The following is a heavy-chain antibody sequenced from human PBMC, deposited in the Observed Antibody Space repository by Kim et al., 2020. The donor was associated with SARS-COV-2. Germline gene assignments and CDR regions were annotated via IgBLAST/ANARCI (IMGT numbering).Heavy chain of an antibody. CDR2: INHSGRT. J-gene: IGHJ5*02. V-gene: IGHV4-34*01. CDR3: ARRLSNTSGSVSHYCDP. D-gene: IGHD3-10*01. CDR1: GGSFSGFY. Sequence: SETLSLTCAVYGGSFSGFYWSWIRQPPGRGLEWIGEINHSGRTNYNPSLKSRVTISVDTSKNQFSMKLTSVTAADTAVYYCARRLSNTSGSVSHYCDPWGQGTLVTVSS.